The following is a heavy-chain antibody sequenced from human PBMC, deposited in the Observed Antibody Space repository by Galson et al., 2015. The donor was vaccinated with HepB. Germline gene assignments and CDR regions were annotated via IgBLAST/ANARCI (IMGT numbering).Heavy chain of an antibody. J-gene: IGHJ4*02. D-gene: IGHD2-2*01. V-gene: IGHV6-1*01. CDR3: ARDHVVPAAFWVY. CDR1: GDSVSSNSAA. Sequence: CAISGDSVSSNSAAWNWIRQSPSRGLEWLGRTYYRSKWYNDYAVSVKSRITINPDTSKNQFSLKLSSVTAADTAVYYCARDHVVPAAFWVYWGQGTLVTVSS. CDR2: TYYRSKWYN.